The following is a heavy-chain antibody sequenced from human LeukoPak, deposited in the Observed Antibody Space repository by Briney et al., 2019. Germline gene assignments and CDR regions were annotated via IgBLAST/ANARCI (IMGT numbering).Heavy chain of an antibody. V-gene: IGHV4-61*02. D-gene: IGHD3-3*01. CDR2: IYTSGST. Sequence: PSQTLSLTCTVSGGSISSGSYYWSWIRQPAGKGLEWIGRIYTSGSTNYNPSLKSRVTISVDTSKNQFSLKLSSVTAADTAVYYCARGAYDFWSGDASGAFDIWGQETMVTVSS. CDR3: ARGAYDFWSGDASGAFDI. CDR1: GGSISSGSYY. J-gene: IGHJ3*02.